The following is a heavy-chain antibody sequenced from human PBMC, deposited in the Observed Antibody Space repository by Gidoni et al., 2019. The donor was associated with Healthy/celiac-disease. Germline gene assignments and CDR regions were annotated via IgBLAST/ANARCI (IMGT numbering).Heavy chain of an antibody. D-gene: IGHD6-13*01. V-gene: IGHV4-34*01. CDR2: INHSGST. CDR3: ARRSIAAAGTDY. CDR1: GGSLSGYY. J-gene: IGHJ4*02. Sequence: QVQLQQWGAGLLKPSETLSLTCAVYGGSLSGYYWSWIRQPPGKGLEWIGEINHSGSTNYNPSLKSRVTISVDTSKNQFSLKLSSVTAADTAVYYCARRSIAAAGTDYWGQGTLVTVSS.